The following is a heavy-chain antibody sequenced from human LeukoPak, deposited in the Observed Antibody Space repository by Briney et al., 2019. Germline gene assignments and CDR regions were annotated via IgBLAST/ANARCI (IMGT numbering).Heavy chain of an antibody. J-gene: IGHJ6*02. Sequence: SVKVSCKASGYTFTSYAISWVRQAPGQGLEWMGRIIPILGIANYAQKFQGRATITADKSTSTAYMELSSLRSEDTAVYYCARMTGGAAMAYYYYYGMDVWGQGTTVTVSS. CDR1: GYTFTSYA. V-gene: IGHV1-69*04. CDR2: IIPILGIA. CDR3: ARMTGGAAMAYYYYYGMDV. D-gene: IGHD5-18*01.